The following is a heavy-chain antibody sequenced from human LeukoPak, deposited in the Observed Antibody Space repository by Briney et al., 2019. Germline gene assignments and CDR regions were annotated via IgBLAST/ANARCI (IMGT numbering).Heavy chain of an antibody. D-gene: IGHD6-19*01. V-gene: IGHV3-23*01. CDR1: GFTFSSYS. Sequence: PGGSLRLSCAASGFTFSSYSMNWVRQAPGKGLEWVSAISGSGGSTYYADSVKGRFTISRDNSKNTLYLQMNSLRAEDTAVYYCAKGISQWLAEDWYFDLWGRGTLVTVSS. CDR3: AKGISQWLAEDWYFDL. J-gene: IGHJ2*01. CDR2: ISGSGGST.